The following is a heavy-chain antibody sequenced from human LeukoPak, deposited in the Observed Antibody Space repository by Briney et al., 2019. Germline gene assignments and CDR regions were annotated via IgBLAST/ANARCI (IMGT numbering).Heavy chain of an antibody. Sequence: PSETLSLTCTVSGGSINSYYWTWIRQPPGKGLEWIGYIYYNGDTNYNPSLKGRVTISVDTSKNQFSLRVNSVTAADTAVYYCARGLGGYTSPIDYWGQGTLVTVSS. CDR3: ARGLGGYTSPIDY. V-gene: IGHV4-59*01. CDR1: GGSINSYY. D-gene: IGHD3-16*02. J-gene: IGHJ4*02. CDR2: IYYNGDT.